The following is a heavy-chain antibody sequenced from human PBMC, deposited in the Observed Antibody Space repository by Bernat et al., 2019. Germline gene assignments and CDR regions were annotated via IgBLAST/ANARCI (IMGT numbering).Heavy chain of an antibody. V-gene: IGHV3-53*02. CDR2: IYSGGST. CDR3: ARDPTDYDILTASMENSAYGMEV. D-gene: IGHD3-9*01. Sequence: EVQLVETGGGLIQPGGSLRLSCAASGFTVSSNYMSWVRQAPGKGLEWVSVIYSGGSTYYADSVKGRFTISRDNSKNTLYLQMNSLRAEDTAVYYCARDPTDYDILTASMENSAYGMEVWGQGTTVTVSS. CDR1: GFTVSSNY. J-gene: IGHJ6*02.